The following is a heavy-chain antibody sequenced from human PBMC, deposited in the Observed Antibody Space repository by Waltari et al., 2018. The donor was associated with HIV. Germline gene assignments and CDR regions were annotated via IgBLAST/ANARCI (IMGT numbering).Heavy chain of an antibody. CDR2: IESNTDGWTT. V-gene: IGHV3-15*04. J-gene: IGHJ4*02. CDR1: GFTFSDAW. CDR3: TTVGGGTRDY. Sequence: EVLLVESGGGLGKPGGSLRLSCAASGFTFSDAWRSWVRQAPGKGLEWVGRIESNTDGWTTDYAAPVKGRFTISRDDSKTTLYLEMNSLKTEDTAVYYCTTVGGGTRDYWGQGTLITVSS. D-gene: IGHD3-16*01.